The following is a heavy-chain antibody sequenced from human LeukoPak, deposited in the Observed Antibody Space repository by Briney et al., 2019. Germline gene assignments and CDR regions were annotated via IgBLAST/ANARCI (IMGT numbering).Heavy chain of an antibody. V-gene: IGHV4-34*01. CDR3: ARGPDSGSHFAWFDP. CDR2: INHSGST. CDR1: GGSFSGFY. J-gene: IGHJ5*02. Sequence: PSETLSLTCAVYGGSFSGFYWSWVRQPPGKGLEWIGEINHSGSTHYNPSFKSRVTILVDTSRNQFSLKLTSVTAADTAVYYRARGPDSGSHFAWFDPWGQGTLVTVSS. D-gene: IGHD3-10*01.